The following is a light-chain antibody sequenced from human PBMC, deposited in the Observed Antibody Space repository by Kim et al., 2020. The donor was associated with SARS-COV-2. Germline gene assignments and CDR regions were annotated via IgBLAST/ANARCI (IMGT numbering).Light chain of an antibody. CDR3: QKYNSSPWT. CDR2: AAS. J-gene: IGKJ1*01. CDR1: QGISNY. V-gene: IGKV1-27*01. Sequence: ASVGDRVTITGRASQGISNYLVWYQQKTGEVPKVLIYAASTLQSGVPSRFSGSGSGTDFTLTISSLQPEDAATYYCQKYNSSPWTFGQGTKVEIK.